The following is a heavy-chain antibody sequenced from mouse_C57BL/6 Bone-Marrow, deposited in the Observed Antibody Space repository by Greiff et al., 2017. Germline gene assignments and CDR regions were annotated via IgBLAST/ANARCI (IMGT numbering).Heavy chain of an antibody. Sequence: QVQLKESGAELVRPGTSVKMSCKASGYTFTNYWIGWAKQRPGRGLEWIGDIYPGGGYTNYNEKFKGKATLTADKSSSTAYMQFSSLTSEDSAIYYCARLDGNYHYAMDDWGKGTSVTVSS. V-gene: IGHV1-63*01. CDR3: ARLDGNYHYAMDD. D-gene: IGHD2-1*01. J-gene: IGHJ4*01. CDR2: IYPGGGYT. CDR1: GYTFTNYW.